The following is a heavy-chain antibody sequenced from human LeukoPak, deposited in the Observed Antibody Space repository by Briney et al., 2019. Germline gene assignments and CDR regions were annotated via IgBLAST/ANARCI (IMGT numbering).Heavy chain of an antibody. J-gene: IGHJ4*02. CDR2: IYPGDSDT. V-gene: IGHV5-51*01. D-gene: IGHD3-22*01. Sequence: GESLKISCKGSGYSFTSYWIGWVRQMPGKGLEWMGIIYPGDSDTRYSPSFQGQVTISADKFISTAYLQWSSLKASDTAMYYCASSYDSSGYYSFYVYWGQGTLVTVSS. CDR1: GYSFTSYW. CDR3: ASSYDSSGYYSFYVY.